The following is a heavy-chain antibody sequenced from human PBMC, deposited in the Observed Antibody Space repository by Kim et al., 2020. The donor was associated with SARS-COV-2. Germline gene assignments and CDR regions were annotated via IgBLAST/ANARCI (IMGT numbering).Heavy chain of an antibody. CDR3: ARFSGSGSYVPIDY. Sequence: GGSLRLSCAASGFTFSSYGMHWVRQAPGKGLEWVAVIWYDGSNKYYADSVKGRFTISRDNSKNTLYLQMNSLRAEDTAVYYCARFSGSGSYVPIDYWGQGTLVTVSS. CDR1: GFTFSSYG. J-gene: IGHJ4*02. CDR2: IWYDGSNK. D-gene: IGHD3-10*01. V-gene: IGHV3-33*01.